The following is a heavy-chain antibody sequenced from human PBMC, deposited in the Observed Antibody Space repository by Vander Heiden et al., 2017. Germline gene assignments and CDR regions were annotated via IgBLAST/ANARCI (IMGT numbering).Heavy chain of an antibody. CDR3: AKDGGPMKGAFDI. D-gene: IGHD3-16*01. V-gene: IGHV3-23*01. CDR2: ISGTGADT. CDR1: GLTFKNYA. J-gene: IGHJ3*02. Sequence: EVQLWESGGGLILPGGSLRVSCTVSGLTFKNYAMGWVRQAQGKGLEWVSFISGTGADTYYPDSVKGRFTTSRDNSKNTLYLQMNNLRADDTAVYYCAKDGGPMKGAFDIWGQGTVVIVSS.